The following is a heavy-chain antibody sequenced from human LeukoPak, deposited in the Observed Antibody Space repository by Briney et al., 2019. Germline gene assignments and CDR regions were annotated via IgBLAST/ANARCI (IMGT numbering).Heavy chain of an antibody. D-gene: IGHD1-26*01. V-gene: IGHV4-39*01. CDR3: ARHRGSFLRNPFDY. J-gene: IGHJ4*02. Sequence: SETLSLTCTVSGGSISSSSYYWGWIRQPPGKGLEWIGSIYYSGSTYYNPSLKSRVTISVDTSKNQFSLKLSSVTAADTALYYCARHRGSFLRNPFDYWGQGNLVTVSS. CDR2: IYYSGST. CDR1: GGSISSSSYY.